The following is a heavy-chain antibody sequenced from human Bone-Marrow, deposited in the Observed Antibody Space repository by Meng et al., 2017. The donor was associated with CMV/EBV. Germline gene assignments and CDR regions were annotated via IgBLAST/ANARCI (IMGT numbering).Heavy chain of an antibody. D-gene: IGHD5-18*01. CDR1: GFSSDDYT. J-gene: IGHJ6*02. Sequence: GGSLRPSCAASGFSSDDYTMHWVRQAPGKGLEWVYLISWDAGSTYYADSVKGRFTISRDNSKNTLYLQMNRLRTEDTALYYCVKDIGGSDTQFYYYYGMDIWGQGTTVTVSS. V-gene: IGHV3-43*01. CDR3: VKDIGGSDTQFYYYYGMDI. CDR2: ISWDAGST.